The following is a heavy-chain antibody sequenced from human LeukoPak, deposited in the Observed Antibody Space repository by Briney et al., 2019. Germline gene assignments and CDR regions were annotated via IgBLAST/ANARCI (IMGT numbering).Heavy chain of an antibody. D-gene: IGHD3-22*01. J-gene: IGHJ5*02. V-gene: IGHV3-33*01. CDR2: IWFDGTEK. Sequence: SGGSLRLSCAASGLTFRNYAMHWVRQAPGGRLEGVAVIWFDGTEKYYAASVMGRFTISRDSSENTLYLQMNGLRTEDTAVYYCARVNGPNSGYYYTLDLWGQGTPVTVSS. CDR3: ARVNGPNSGYYYTLDL. CDR1: GLTFRNYA.